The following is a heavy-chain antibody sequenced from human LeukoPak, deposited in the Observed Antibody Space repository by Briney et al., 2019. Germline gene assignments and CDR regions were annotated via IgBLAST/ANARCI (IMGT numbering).Heavy chain of an antibody. CDR1: GFTFSNAW. Sequence: KPGGSLRLSCAASGFTFSNAWMSWVRQAPGKGLEWVGRIKSKTDGGTTDYAAPVKGRFTISRDDSKNTLYLQMNSLKTEDTAVYYCTTPFREPNYYGSGTPTYYYDSSGQTAVVVDYWGQGTLVTVSS. V-gene: IGHV3-15*01. CDR3: TTPFREPNYYGSGTPTYYYDSSGQTAVVVDY. CDR2: IKSKTDGGTT. D-gene: IGHD3-22*01. J-gene: IGHJ4*02.